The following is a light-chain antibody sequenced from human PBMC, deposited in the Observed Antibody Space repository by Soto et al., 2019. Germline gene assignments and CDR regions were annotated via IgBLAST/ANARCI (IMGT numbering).Light chain of an antibody. Sequence: EIVLTQSPGTLSLSPGERATLSCRASQSVSSSYLAWFQQNPGQAPRLLISNESNRLTCIPDRFRCNGPGTDVTLTLSSLEHDDFALYYCHQFRSSPYTFGQGTNLEI. CDR3: HQFRSSPYT. J-gene: IGKJ2*01. V-gene: IGKV3-20*01. CDR2: NES. CDR1: QSVSSSY.